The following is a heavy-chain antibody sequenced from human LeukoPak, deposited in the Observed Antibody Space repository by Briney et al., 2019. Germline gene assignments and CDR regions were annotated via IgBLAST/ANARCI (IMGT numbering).Heavy chain of an antibody. CDR2: IIPIFGTA. Sequence: EASVKVSCKASGGTFSSYAISWVRQAPGQGLEWMGGIIPIFGTANYAQRFQGRVTITADESTSTAYTGLSSLRSEDTAVYYCARTYYYDSSGYLFDYWGQGTLVTVSS. V-gene: IGHV1-69*13. CDR1: GGTFSSYA. CDR3: ARTYYYDSSGYLFDY. D-gene: IGHD3-22*01. J-gene: IGHJ4*02.